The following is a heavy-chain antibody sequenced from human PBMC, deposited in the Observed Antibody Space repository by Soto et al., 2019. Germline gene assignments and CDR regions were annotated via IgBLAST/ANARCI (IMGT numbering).Heavy chain of an antibody. V-gene: IGHV1-24*01. CDR1: GFAIAELS. D-gene: IGHD6-25*01. CDR2: FDPEDGET. CDR3: ARERRLGRAFDY. Sequence: GAPVKASSKVSGFAIAELSRQWVRQAPGKGLEWMGGFDPEDGETIYAQKFQGRVTITRDTSASTAYMELSSLRSEDTAVYYCARERRLGRAFDYCGQGTLVTVYS. J-gene: IGHJ4*02.